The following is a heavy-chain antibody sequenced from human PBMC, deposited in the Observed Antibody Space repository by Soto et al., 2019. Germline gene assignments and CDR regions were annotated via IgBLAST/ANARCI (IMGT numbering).Heavy chain of an antibody. D-gene: IGHD2-2*01. V-gene: IGHV3-48*01. CDR3: ARDREDIVVVPAAMPPYYYYYMDV. J-gene: IGHJ6*03. Sequence: EVQLVESGGGLVQPGGSLRLSCAASGFTFSSYSMNWVRQAPGKGLEWVSYISSSSSTIYYADSVKGRFTISRDNAKNALYLKMNSLRAEDTAVYYCARDREDIVVVPAAMPPYYYYYMDVWGKGTTVTVSS. CDR2: ISSSSSTI. CDR1: GFTFSSYS.